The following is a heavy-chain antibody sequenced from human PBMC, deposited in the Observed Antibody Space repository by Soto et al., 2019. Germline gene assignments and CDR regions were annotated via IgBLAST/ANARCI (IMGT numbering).Heavy chain of an antibody. CDR1: GYSFTSYW. Sequence: GESLKISCKGSGYSFTSYWIGWVRQMPGKGLEWMGIIYPGDSDTRYSPSFQGQVTISADKSISTAYLQWSSLKASDTAMYYCARTATTVTSWDYYYYYMDVWGKGTTVTVSS. CDR3: ARTATTVTSWDYYYYYMDV. V-gene: IGHV5-51*01. D-gene: IGHD4-4*01. J-gene: IGHJ6*03. CDR2: IYPGDSDT.